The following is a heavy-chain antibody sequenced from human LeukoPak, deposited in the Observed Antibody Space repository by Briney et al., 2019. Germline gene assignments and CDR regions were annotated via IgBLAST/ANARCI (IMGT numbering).Heavy chain of an antibody. D-gene: IGHD5-18*01. CDR1: GFTFDDYA. CDR2: ISWNSGSI. CDR3: AKGNTAMVPYYYYGMDV. V-gene: IGHV3-9*01. J-gene: IGHJ6*02. Sequence: PGRSLRLSCAASGFTFDDYAMHWVRQAPGKGLEWVSGISWNSGSIGYADSVKGRFTISRDNAKNSLYLQMNSLRAEDTALYYCAKGNTAMVPYYYYGMDVWGQGTTVTVSS.